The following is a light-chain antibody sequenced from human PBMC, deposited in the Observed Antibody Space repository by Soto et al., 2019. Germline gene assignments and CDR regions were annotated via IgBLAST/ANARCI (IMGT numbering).Light chain of an antibody. J-gene: IGKJ2*01. CDR2: GAS. CDR1: QNVSSN. V-gene: IGKV3D-15*02. CDR3: HQYNNGLPVT. Sequence: LVLMQYPATLSVSPGERVTLSCRASQNVSSNLACNQQQPGKAPRLLIFGASTRVTGIPARYSGSEYGTEFTLTISSLQYEDFAIYDCHQYNNGLPVTVGQGPKRESK.